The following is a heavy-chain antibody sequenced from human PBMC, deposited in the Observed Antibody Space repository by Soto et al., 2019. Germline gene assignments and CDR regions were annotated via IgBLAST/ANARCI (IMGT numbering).Heavy chain of an antibody. CDR1: GFTFSSYN. CDR2: ISSSSSTI. CDR3: ARLAAGLNYYYYYMDV. Sequence: GGSLRLCCAASGFTFSSYNMNWVRQAPGKGLEWVSYISSSSSTIYYYADSVKGRFTISRDNAKNSLYLQVNSLRAEDTAVYYCARLAAGLNYYYYYMDVWGKGTTVTVSS. D-gene: IGHD6-13*01. J-gene: IGHJ6*03. V-gene: IGHV3-48*01.